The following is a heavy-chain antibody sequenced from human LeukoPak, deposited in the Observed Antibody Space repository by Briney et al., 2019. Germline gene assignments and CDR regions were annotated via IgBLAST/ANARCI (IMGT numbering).Heavy chain of an antibody. V-gene: IGHV1-18*01. CDR2: ISAYNGNT. D-gene: IGHD4-17*01. CDR3: ARASRSTVATYNWFDP. J-gene: IGHJ5*02. CDR1: GYTFTSYG. Sequence: ASVKVSCKASGYTFTSYGISWVRQAPGQGLEWMGWISAYNGNTNYAQKLQGRVTMTTDTSTSTAYMELRSLRSDDTAVYYCARASRSTVATYNWFDPWGQGTLVTVSS.